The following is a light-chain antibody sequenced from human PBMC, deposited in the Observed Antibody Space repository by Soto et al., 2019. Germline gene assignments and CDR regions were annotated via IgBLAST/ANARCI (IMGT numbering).Light chain of an antibody. CDR3: QQSYNIQALT. V-gene: IGKV1-39*01. J-gene: IGKJ4*01. Sequence: DIQRTQSPSSLSASVGDRVTIACRASQSISIYLNWYQLKPGKAPNLLMYGASYLKSGVPTRFSGSGSGTNFTLTINSLQPEDYATYYCQQSYNIQALTFGGGTKVDIK. CDR1: QSISIY. CDR2: GAS.